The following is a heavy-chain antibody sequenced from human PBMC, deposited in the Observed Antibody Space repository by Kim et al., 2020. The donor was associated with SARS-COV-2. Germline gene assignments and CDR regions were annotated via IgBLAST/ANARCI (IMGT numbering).Heavy chain of an antibody. J-gene: IGHJ6*02. CDR3: AGVPGSYYRDGPIRYYYYGMDV. CDR2: INAGNGNT. D-gene: IGHD3-10*01. Sequence: ASVKVSCKASGYTFTSYAMHWVRQAPGQRLEWMGWINAGNGNTKYSQKFQGRVTITRDTSASTAYMELSSLRSEDTAVYYCAGVPGSYYRDGPIRYYYYGMDVWGQGTTVTVSS. V-gene: IGHV1-3*01. CDR1: GYTFTSYA.